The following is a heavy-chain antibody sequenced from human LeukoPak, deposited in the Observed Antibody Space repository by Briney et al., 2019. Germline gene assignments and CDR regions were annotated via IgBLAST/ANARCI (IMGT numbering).Heavy chain of an antibody. CDR2: ISYDGSNK. CDR3: ATTPSSSHAFDI. CDR1: GFTFSSYA. Sequence: HPGRSLRLSCAASGFTFSSYAMHWVRQAPGKRLEWVAVISYDGSNKYYADSVKGRFTISRDNSKNTLYLQMNSLRAEDTAVYYCATTPSSSHAFDIWGQGTMVTVSS. D-gene: IGHD6-6*01. V-gene: IGHV3-30-3*01. J-gene: IGHJ3*02.